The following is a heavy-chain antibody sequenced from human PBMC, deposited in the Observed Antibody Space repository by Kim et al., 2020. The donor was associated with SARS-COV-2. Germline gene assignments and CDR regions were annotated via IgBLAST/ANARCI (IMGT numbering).Heavy chain of an antibody. V-gene: IGHV4-34*01. CDR2: INHSGST. CDR1: GGSFSGYY. J-gene: IGHJ4*02. Sequence: SETLSLTCAVYGGSFSGYYWSWIRQPPGKGLEWIGEINHSGSTNYNPSLKSRVTISVDTSKNQFSLKLSSVTAADTAVYYCARGRGNDYYGSGSYSGYYFDYWGQGTLVTVSS. CDR3: ARGRGNDYYGSGSYSGYYFDY. D-gene: IGHD3-10*01.